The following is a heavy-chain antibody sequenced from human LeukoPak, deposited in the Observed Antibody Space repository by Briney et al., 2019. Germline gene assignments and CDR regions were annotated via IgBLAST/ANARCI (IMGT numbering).Heavy chain of an antibody. V-gene: IGHV4-34*01. J-gene: IGHJ4*02. D-gene: IGHD6-13*01. CDR2: ISHSGGA. Sequence: SETLSLTCAVYGKSLSSYYWTWVRQPPGKGLEWIGEISHSGGANYSPSLKSRVTISLDTSKNQFSLRLTSVTAADTAVYYCARGGGEQQLAIDYWGQGTLVTVSS. CDR3: ARGGGEQQLAIDY. CDR1: GKSLSSYY.